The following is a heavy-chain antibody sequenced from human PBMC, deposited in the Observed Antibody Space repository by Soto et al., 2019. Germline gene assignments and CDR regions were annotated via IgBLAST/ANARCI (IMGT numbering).Heavy chain of an antibody. CDR1: EFTFSNYG. CDR2: ILNDGSNR. V-gene: IGHV3-33*01. J-gene: IGHJ6*02. CDR3: TRDDEYSGNGMDV. Sequence: QVQLVESGGGVVQPGRSLRLSCAASEFTFSNYGMHWVRQAPGKGLEWVAVILNDGSNRYHADSVKDRFTISRDNSKNQLYLQMNRLSAEDTDVYYCTRDDEYSGNGMDVWGQGTTVTVS. D-gene: IGHD3-10*01.